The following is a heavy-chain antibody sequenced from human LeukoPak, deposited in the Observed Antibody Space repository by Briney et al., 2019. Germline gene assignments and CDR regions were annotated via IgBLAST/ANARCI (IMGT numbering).Heavy chain of an antibody. CDR2: ISSSSSYI. CDR3: ARTYYDILTGYNPYFDY. J-gene: IGHJ4*02. Sequence: SCKASGGTFSSYSMNWVRQAPGKGLEWVSSISSSSSYIYYVETVKGRFTISRDNAKNFLYLQMNSLRAEDTAVYYCARTYYDILTGYNPYFDYWGQGILVTVSS. V-gene: IGHV3-21*01. D-gene: IGHD3-9*01. CDR1: GGTFSSYS.